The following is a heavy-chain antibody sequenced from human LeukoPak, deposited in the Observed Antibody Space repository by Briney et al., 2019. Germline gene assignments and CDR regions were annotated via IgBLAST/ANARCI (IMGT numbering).Heavy chain of an antibody. Sequence: GGSLKLSCAASGFTFSDSAMHWVRRASGKGLEWVGRIRSKADNYATEFGASVKGRFTISRDDSKNTAYLQMNSLKTEDTAVYYCTGGTTVTTLDYWGQGTLVTVSS. CDR3: TGGTTVTTLDY. D-gene: IGHD4-17*01. V-gene: IGHV3-73*01. CDR2: IRSKADNYAT. CDR1: GFTFSDSA. J-gene: IGHJ4*02.